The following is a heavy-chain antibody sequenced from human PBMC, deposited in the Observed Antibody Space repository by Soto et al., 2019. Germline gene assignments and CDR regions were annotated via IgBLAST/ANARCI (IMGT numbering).Heavy chain of an antibody. CDR3: ARSSVTHTTNWFDP. Sequence: PSETLSLTCTVSGGSISSNYWSWIRQPPGKGLEWIGYIYYSGSTNYNPSLKSRVTISVDTSKNQFSLNMSSVTAADTAVYYCARSSVTHTTNWFDPWGQGTLVTVS. D-gene: IGHD4-17*01. J-gene: IGHJ5*02. CDR1: GGSISSNY. V-gene: IGHV4-59*01. CDR2: IYYSGST.